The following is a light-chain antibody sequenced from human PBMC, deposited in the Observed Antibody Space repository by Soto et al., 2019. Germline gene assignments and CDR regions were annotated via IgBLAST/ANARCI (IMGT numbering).Light chain of an antibody. V-gene: IGLV9-49*01. CDR2: VGTGGIVG. CDR1: SGYSNYK. J-gene: IGLJ2*01. Sequence: QSVLTQPPSASASLGASVTLACTLSSGYSNYKVDWYQERPGKGPRFVMRVGTGGIVGSKGDGIPDRFSVLGLGLNRYLTIKNIQEEDESDYHCGADHGSGSKGVFGGGTKLTVL. CDR3: GADHGSGSKGV.